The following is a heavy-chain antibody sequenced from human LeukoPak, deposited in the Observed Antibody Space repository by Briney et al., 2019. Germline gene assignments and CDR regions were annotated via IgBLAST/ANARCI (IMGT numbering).Heavy chain of an antibody. CDR1: GFTFSRYW. D-gene: IGHD5-12*01. Sequence: GGSLRLSCAASGFTFSRYWMSWVRQAPGKGLEWVANINQGGSVQYYMDAVKGRFTISRDDAKNSLYVQMNSLRDEDTAVYYCARVEYSGWNLEYWGQGTLVTVSS. CDR2: INQGGSVQ. V-gene: IGHV3-7*01. CDR3: ARVEYSGWNLEY. J-gene: IGHJ4*02.